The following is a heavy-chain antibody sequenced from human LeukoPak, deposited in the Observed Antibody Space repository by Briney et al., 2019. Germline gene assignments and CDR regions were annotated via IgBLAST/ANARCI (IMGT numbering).Heavy chain of an antibody. D-gene: IGHD2-15*01. CDR3: ARDKGNFVVVVAEGLFDY. V-gene: IGHV3-21*01. CDR1: GFTLRSYT. Sequence: KPGGSLRLFCAASGFTLRSYTMNWVRQAPGKGLEWVSSIGISSNKIYYADSVKGRFIISRDNAKNSVYLQMNSLRAEDTAVYYCARDKGNFVVVVAEGLFDYWGQGTLVTVSS. J-gene: IGHJ4*02. CDR2: IGISSNKI.